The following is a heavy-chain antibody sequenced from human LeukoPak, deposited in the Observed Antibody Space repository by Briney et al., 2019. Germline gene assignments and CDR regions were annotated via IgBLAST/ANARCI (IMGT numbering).Heavy chain of an antibody. CDR3: ARTLRDCSGDSCYSDPHFDC. J-gene: IGHJ4*02. D-gene: IGHD2-15*01. Sequence: ASVKVSCKASGYTFTGYYMHWVRQAPGQGLEWMGWINPNSGGTNYAQKFQGRVTMTRDTSDSTAYMELSRLISDDTAVYYCARTLRDCSGDSCYSDPHFDCWGQGTLVTVSS. V-gene: IGHV1-2*02. CDR1: GYTFTGYY. CDR2: INPNSGGT.